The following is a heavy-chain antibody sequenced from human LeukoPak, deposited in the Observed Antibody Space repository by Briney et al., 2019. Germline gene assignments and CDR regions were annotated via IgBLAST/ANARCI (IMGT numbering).Heavy chain of an antibody. CDR1: GFTFSRFW. V-gene: IGHV3-7*04. Sequence: GGSLRLSCAASGFTFSRFWMSWVRQAPGKGLEWVASIKQHGSETYYVDSVKGRFTISRDNAKNSLYLQMNSLRAEDTAVYYCARGEDIVVVPAAMLDYWGQGTTVTVSS. D-gene: IGHD2-2*01. CDR2: IKQHGSET. J-gene: IGHJ6*02. CDR3: ARGEDIVVVPAAMLDY.